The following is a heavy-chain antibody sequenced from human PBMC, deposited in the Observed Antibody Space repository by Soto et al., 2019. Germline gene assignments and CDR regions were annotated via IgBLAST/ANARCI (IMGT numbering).Heavy chain of an antibody. V-gene: IGHV1-2*04. CDR3: ARSNIVATPEGWYFDY. CDR1: GYTFTSYY. D-gene: IGHD5-12*01. CDR2: INPNSGGA. Sequence: GASVKVSCKASGYTFTSYYMHWVRQAPGQGLEWMGWINPNSGGANYAQKFQGWVTMTRDTSISTAYMELSRLGSDDTAVYYCARSNIVATPEGWYFDYWGQGTLVTVSS. J-gene: IGHJ4*02.